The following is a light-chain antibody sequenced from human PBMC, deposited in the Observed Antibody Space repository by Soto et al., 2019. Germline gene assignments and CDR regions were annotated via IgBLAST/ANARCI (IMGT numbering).Light chain of an antibody. V-gene: IGKV3-20*01. J-gene: IGKJ1*01. CDR2: RGS. CDR1: QNVYSD. Sequence: VVTQSPAALSASPGERFTLSCRASQNVYSDVAWYQQKPGQAPXXLIHRGSIRATGIPDRFSGSGSGTDFTLTISRLEPEDFAVDYCQQYGGSMTFGQGTKVDIK. CDR3: QQYGGSMT.